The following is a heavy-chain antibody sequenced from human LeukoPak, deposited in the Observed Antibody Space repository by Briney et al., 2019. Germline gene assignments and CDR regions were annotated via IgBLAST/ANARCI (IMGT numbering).Heavy chain of an antibody. CDR1: GGSISSGGYY. CDR3: ARAPKGTKNYFDY. J-gene: IGHJ4*02. CDR2: IYYSGST. V-gene: IGHV4-31*03. D-gene: IGHD3-10*01. Sequence: ASETLSLTCTVSGGSISSGGYYWSWIRQHPGKGLEWIGYIYYSGSTYYNPSLKSRVTISVDTSKNQFSLKLSSVTAADTAVYYCARAPKGTKNYFDYWGQGTLVTVSS.